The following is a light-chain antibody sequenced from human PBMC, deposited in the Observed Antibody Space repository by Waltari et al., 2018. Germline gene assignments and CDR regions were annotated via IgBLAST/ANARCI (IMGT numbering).Light chain of an antibody. CDR2: LNNDGSH. CDR1: RGHHTYA. V-gene: IGLV4-69*01. CDR3: QAWGTGLIGV. J-gene: IGLJ3*02. Sequence: QVVLTQSPSASASLGASVNLTCPRSRGHHTYAIAWHPQQPERGPRYLMKLNNDGSHIKGVGIPDRFSGSSSEAERYLTISSLQSEDEADYYCQAWGTGLIGVFGGGTKLTVL.